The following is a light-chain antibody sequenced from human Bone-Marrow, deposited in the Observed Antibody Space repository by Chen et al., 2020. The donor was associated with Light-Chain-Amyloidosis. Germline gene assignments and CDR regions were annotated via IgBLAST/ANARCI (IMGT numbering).Light chain of an antibody. CDR2: DDS. J-gene: IGLJ3*02. V-gene: IGLV3-21*02. CDR1: NIGSTS. CDR3: QVWDRSSDRPV. Sequence: SYVLTQPSSVSVAPGQTATIACGGNNIGSTSVHWYQQTPGQAPLLVVYDDSDRPSGIPERVSGSTSGNTSTLTISRVEAGEEADYYCQVWDRSSDRPVCGGGTKLTVL.